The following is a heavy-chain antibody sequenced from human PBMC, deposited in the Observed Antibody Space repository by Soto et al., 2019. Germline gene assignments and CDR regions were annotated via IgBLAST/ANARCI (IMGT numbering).Heavy chain of an antibody. J-gene: IGHJ6*02. V-gene: IGHV3-23*01. CDR1: GFTFDDYA. Sequence: GGSLRLSCAASGFTFDDYAMHWVRQAPGKGLEWVSVISGSGGSTYYADSVKGRFTISRDNSKNTLYLQMNSLRAEDTAVYYCAKDGYGDNGANYYYYYGMDVWGQGSTVTVSS. CDR3: AKDGYGDNGANYYYYYGMDV. CDR2: ISGSGGST. D-gene: IGHD4-17*01.